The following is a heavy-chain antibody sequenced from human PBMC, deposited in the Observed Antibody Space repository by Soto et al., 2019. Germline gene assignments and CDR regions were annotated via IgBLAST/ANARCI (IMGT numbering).Heavy chain of an antibody. D-gene: IGHD2-15*01. CDR2: ISAYNGNT. J-gene: IGHJ1*01. Sequence: ASVKVSCKASCYTFTSHGISWVRQAPGQGLEWMGWISAYNGNTNYAQKLQGRVTMTTDTSTSTAYMELRSLRSDDTAVYYCARDLGRYCSCGTRVVFQHWGQGTLVPV. V-gene: IGHV1-18*01. CDR3: ARDLGRYCSCGTRVVFQH. CDR1: CYTFTSHG.